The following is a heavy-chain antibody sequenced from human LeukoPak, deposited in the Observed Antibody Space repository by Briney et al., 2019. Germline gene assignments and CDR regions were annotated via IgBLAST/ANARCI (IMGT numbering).Heavy chain of an antibody. CDR3: ISTDFGVVTEFDY. V-gene: IGHV3-15*01. CDR1: GFTFSSYS. D-gene: IGHD3-3*01. J-gene: IGHJ4*02. CDR2: IKSKTDGGTT. Sequence: GGSLRLSCAASGFTFSSYSMNWVRQAPGKGLEWVGRIKSKTDGGTTDYAAPVKGRFTISRDDSKNTLYLQMNSLKTEDTAVYYCISTDFGVVTEFDYWGQGTLVTVSS.